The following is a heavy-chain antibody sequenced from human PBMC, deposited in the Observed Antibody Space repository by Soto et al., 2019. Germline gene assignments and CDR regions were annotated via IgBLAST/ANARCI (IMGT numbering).Heavy chain of an antibody. Sequence: PSETLSLTCTVSGGSISSGGYHWSWIRQHPGKGLEWIGYIDYSGSTHYNPSVKSRVTISVDTSENQFSLQMSSLTAADTALYYCARGAGYYDNTNYFLVPWRLDSWGQGTLVTVSS. V-gene: IGHV4-31*03. CDR2: IDYSGST. CDR1: GGSISSGGYH. CDR3: ARGAGYYDNTNYFLVPWRLDS. D-gene: IGHD3-22*01. J-gene: IGHJ4*02.